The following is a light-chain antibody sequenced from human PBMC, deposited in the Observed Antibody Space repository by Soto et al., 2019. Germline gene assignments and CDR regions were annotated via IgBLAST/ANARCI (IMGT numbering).Light chain of an antibody. CDR3: QQYSVYWT. CDR2: DAS. V-gene: IGKV1D-8*03. CDR1: QGISSY. J-gene: IGKJ1*01. Sequence: VIWMTQSPSLLSASTGDRVTISCRMSQGISSYLAWYQQKPGKAPKVLIYDASSWAGGVPSRFTGSGSGTEFTLTINSLHPDDFATYYCQQYSVYWTFGQGTKVDIK.